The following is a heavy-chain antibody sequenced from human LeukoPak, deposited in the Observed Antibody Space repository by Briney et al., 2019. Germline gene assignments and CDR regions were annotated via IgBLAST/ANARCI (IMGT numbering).Heavy chain of an antibody. D-gene: IGHD3-9*01. CDR3: ARIDWNPDY. CDR1: GYSISSGYH. V-gene: IGHV4-38-2*01. J-gene: IGHJ4*02. CDR2: IYRSGIT. Sequence: PSETLSLTCSVSGYSISSGYHWGWIRQPPGKGLEWIGNIYRSGITYYNPSLKSRVTISVDTSKNHFSLRLSSVTAADTAVYYCARIDWNPDYWGQGTLVTVSS.